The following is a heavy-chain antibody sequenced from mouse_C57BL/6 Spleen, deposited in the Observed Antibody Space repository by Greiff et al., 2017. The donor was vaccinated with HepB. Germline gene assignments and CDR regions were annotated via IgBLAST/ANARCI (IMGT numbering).Heavy chain of an antibody. CDR2: IFPGSGST. CDR1: GYTFTDYY. V-gene: IGHV1-75*01. CDR3: ARNDGYYPYAMDY. Sequence: VKLMESGPELVKPGASVKISCKASGYTFTDYYINWVKQRPGQGLEWIGWIFPGSGSTYYNEKFKGKATLTVDKSSSTAYMLLSSLTSEDSAVYFCARNDGYYPYAMDYWGQGTSVTVSS. D-gene: IGHD2-3*01. J-gene: IGHJ4*01.